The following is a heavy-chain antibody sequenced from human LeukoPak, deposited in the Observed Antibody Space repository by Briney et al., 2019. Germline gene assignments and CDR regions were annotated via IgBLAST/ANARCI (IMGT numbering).Heavy chain of an antibody. V-gene: IGHV4-4*07. J-gene: IGHJ5*02. Sequence: GSLRLSCAASGFTFSSYSMNWIRQPAGKGLEWIGRISSGGSTNYNPSLKSRVTISVDTSNNQFSLKLISVTAADTAVYYCARELWFGELLDRFWFDPWGQEPWSPSP. CDR3: ARELWFGELLDRFWFDP. CDR2: ISSGGST. CDR1: GFTFSSYS. D-gene: IGHD3-10*01.